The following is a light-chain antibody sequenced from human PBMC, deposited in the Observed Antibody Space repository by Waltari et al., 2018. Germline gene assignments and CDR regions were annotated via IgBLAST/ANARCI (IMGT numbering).Light chain of an antibody. CDR3: QQYNRWPPGT. V-gene: IGKV3-15*01. J-gene: IGKJ1*01. CDR1: QTIGSN. CDR2: HAS. Sequence: TVVTQSPVTLSVSPGERDTLSCRTSQTIGSNLAWYQQRPGQAPRLLIYHASTRATGIPARFSGSGSETEFTLTISSLQSEDFAVYYCQQYNRWPPGTFGQGTKVEV.